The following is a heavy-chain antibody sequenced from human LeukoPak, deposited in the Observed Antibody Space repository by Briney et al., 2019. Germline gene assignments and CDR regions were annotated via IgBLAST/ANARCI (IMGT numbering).Heavy chain of an antibody. V-gene: IGHV4-39*01. CDR2: IYYSGST. CDR3: ASLDYYGSGSYPFLGDY. CDR1: GGSISSSSYY. J-gene: IGHJ4*02. D-gene: IGHD3-10*01. Sequence: SETLSLTCTVSGGSISSSSYYWGWIRQSPGKGLEWIGSIYYSGSTYYNPSLKSRVTISVDTSKNQFSLKLSSVTAADTAVYYCASLDYYGSGSYPFLGDYWGQGTLVTVSS.